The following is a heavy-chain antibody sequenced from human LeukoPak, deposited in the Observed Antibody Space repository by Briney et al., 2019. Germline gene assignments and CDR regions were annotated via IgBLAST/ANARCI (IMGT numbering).Heavy chain of an antibody. CDR1: GFTVSSNY. Sequence: GGSLRLSCAASGFTVSSNYMSWVRQAPGKGLEWVSVIYSGGSTYYADSVKGRFTISRDNSKNTLYLQMDSLRADDTALYYCASSLLAATGPLFYWGLGTLVTVSS. D-gene: IGHD5-24*01. J-gene: IGHJ4*02. CDR3: ASSLLAATGPLFY. V-gene: IGHV3-53*01. CDR2: IYSGGST.